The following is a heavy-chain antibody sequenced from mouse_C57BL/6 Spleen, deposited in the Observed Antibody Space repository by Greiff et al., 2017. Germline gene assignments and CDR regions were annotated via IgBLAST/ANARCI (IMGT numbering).Heavy chain of an antibody. J-gene: IGHJ2*01. CDR1: GYAFRSSW. CDR3: ARSTMVTFDY. D-gene: IGHD2-2*01. CDR2: IYPGDGDT. Sequence: QVQLQQSGPELVKPGASVKISCKASGYAFRSSWMNWVKQRPGTGLEWIGRIYPGDGDTNYNGKFKGKATLTADKSSSTAYMQRSSLTSEDSAVYYCARSTMVTFDYWGQGTTLTVSS. V-gene: IGHV1-82*01.